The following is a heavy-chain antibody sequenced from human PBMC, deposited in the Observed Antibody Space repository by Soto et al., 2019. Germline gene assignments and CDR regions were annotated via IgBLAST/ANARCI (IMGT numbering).Heavy chain of an antibody. J-gene: IGHJ6*02. CDR1: GDTFTTYD. Sequence: ASVKVSCKASGDTFTTYDINWVRQATGHGLEWMGWINPNSGNIGYAQRFQGRVTMTRDTAIRTAYMEVSRLRSDDTAVYYCARDLDSSGLYYYYGMDVWGQGTTVTVSS. CDR2: INPNSGNI. V-gene: IGHV1-8*01. CDR3: ARDLDSSGLYYYYGMDV. D-gene: IGHD3-22*01.